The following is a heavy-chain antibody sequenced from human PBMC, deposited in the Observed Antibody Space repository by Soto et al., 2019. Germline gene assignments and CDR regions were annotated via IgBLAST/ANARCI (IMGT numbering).Heavy chain of an antibody. D-gene: IGHD3-22*01. CDR2: IYYSGST. Sequence: QVQLQESGPGLVKPSETLSLTCTVSGGSISSYYWSWIRQPPGKGLEWIGYIYYSGSTNYNPSLKSRVTISVDPSKNRFFLKLSSVTASDTAVYYCAIGYLGDIYGFDYLGQGTLVTVSS. J-gene: IGHJ4*02. V-gene: IGHV4-59*01. CDR1: GGSISSYY. CDR3: AIGYLGDIYGFDY.